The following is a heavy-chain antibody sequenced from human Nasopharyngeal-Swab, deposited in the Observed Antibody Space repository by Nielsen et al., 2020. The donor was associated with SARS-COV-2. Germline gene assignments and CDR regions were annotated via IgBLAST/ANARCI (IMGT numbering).Heavy chain of an antibody. CDR2: IKSDGSST. CDR1: GFTFSSYW. V-gene: IGHV3-74*01. Sequence: GESLKISCAASGFTFSSYWMHWVRQAPGKGLVWVARIKSDGSSTSYADSVKGRFTISRDNAKNTLYLQMNSLRAEDTAVYYCARAYYFDPWGQGTLVTVSS. CDR3: ARAYYFDP. J-gene: IGHJ4*02.